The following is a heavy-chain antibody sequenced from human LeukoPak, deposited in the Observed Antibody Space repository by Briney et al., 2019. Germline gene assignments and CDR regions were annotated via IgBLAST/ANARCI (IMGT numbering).Heavy chain of an antibody. CDR3: AREGHYDILTGYSPVEYYFYYMDV. V-gene: IGHV3-30*04. Sequence: GGSLRLSCEASGFTLSHYGIHWVRQTPGKGLEWVAAISSDGVEKHYADSVKGRFTISRDNSKSTLYLQMNSLRAEDTALYYCAREGHYDILTGYSPVEYYFYYMDVWGKGTTVTVSS. D-gene: IGHD3-9*01. CDR1: GFTLSHYG. J-gene: IGHJ6*03. CDR2: ISSDGVEK.